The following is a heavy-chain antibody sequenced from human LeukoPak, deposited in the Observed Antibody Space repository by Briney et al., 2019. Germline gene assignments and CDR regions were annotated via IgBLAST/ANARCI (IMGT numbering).Heavy chain of an antibody. CDR1: GGSISSYY. Sequence: SETLSLTCTVSGGSISSYYWSWIRQPPGKGLEWIGYIYYSGSTNYNPSLKSRVTGFVDTSKNQVSLRLSSVTAADTAVYYCARHGTISSESYFDYWGQGALVTVSS. CDR3: ARHGTISSESYFDY. V-gene: IGHV4-59*08. D-gene: IGHD1-14*01. J-gene: IGHJ4*02. CDR2: IYYSGST.